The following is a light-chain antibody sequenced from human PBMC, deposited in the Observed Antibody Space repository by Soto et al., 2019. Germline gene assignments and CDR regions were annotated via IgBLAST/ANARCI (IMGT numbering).Light chain of an antibody. CDR2: WAS. CDR3: QQYYSTPYP. Sequence: DIVMTQSPDSLAVSLGERATINCKSSQSVLYSSNNKNYLAWYQQKPGQPPKLLIYWASTRESGVPDRFSGSGSGTDFTLTISSLQAEDVAVCYCQQYYSTPYPFGQGTKLEIK. CDR1: QSVLYSSNNKNY. V-gene: IGKV4-1*01. J-gene: IGKJ2*01.